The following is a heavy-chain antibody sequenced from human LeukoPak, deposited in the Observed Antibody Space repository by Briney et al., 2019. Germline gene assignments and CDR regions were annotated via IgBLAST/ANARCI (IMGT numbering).Heavy chain of an antibody. D-gene: IGHD3-10*01. V-gene: IGHV3-23*01. J-gene: IGHJ4*02. Sequence: GGSLRLPCAASGFTFSSYAMSWVRQAPGKGLEWVSAISGSGGSTYYADSVKGRFTISRDNSKNTLYLQMNSLRAEDTAVYYCAKAPLYGSGSYVLDYWGQGTLVTVSS. CDR3: AKAPLYGSGSYVLDY. CDR1: GFTFSSYA. CDR2: ISGSGGST.